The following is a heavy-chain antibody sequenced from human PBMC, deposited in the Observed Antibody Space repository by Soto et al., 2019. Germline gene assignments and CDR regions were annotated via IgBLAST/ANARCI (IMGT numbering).Heavy chain of an antibody. J-gene: IGHJ4*02. CDR3: ARGNMVRGANFDY. CDR1: GGSISSGGYS. V-gene: IGHV4-30-2*01. Sequence: PSETLSLTCAVSGGSISSGGYSWSWIRQPPGKGLEWIGYIYHSGSTYYNPSLKSRVTISVDRSKNQFSLKLSSVTAADTAVYYCARGNMVRGANFDYWGQGTLVTVSS. CDR2: IYHSGST. D-gene: IGHD3-10*01.